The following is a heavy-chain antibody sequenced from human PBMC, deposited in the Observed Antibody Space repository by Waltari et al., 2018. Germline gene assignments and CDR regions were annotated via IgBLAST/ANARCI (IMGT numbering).Heavy chain of an antibody. CDR2: MNTKSGNT. Sequence: QVQLVQSGAEVKKPGASVKVSYKASGYTFTSYDINWVRQATGQGLEWMGWMNTKSGNTGYAQKFQGRVTMTRNTSISTAYMELSSLRSEDTAVYYCARGQGPYCSGGSCYSGEDYWGQGTLVTVSS. CDR1: GYTFTSYD. D-gene: IGHD2-15*01. V-gene: IGHV1-8*01. CDR3: ARGQGPYCSGGSCYSGEDY. J-gene: IGHJ4*02.